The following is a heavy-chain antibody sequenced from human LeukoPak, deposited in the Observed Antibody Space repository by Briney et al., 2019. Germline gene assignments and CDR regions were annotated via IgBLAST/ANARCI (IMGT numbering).Heavy chain of an antibody. J-gene: IGHJ6*03. Sequence: GASVKVSCKASGYTFTGYYMHWVRQAPGQGLEWMGWINPNSGGTNYAQKFQGRVTMTRDTSISTAYMELSRLRSDDTAVYYCAGGTAMVDYYYYYMDVWGKGTTVTVSS. V-gene: IGHV1-2*02. CDR2: INPNSGGT. CDR3: AGGTAMVDYYYYYMDV. CDR1: GYTFTGYY. D-gene: IGHD5-18*01.